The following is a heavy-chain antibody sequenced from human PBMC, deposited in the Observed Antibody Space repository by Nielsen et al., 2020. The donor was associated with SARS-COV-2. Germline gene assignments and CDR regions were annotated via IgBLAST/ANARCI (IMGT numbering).Heavy chain of an antibody. J-gene: IGHJ5*02. CDR2: IIPILGIA. Sequence: SVKVSCKASGYTFTNYAISWVRQAPGQGLEWMGRIIPILGIANYAQKFQGRVTITADKSTSTAYMELSSLRSEDTAVYYCARGTYYYDSRIPPYNWFDPWGQGTLVTVSS. CDR3: ARGTYYYDSRIPPYNWFDP. D-gene: IGHD3-22*01. CDR1: GYTFTNYA. V-gene: IGHV1-69*04.